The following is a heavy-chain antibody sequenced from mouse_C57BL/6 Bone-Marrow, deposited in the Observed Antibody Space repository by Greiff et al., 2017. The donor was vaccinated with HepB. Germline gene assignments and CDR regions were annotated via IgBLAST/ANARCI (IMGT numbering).Heavy chain of an antibody. D-gene: IGHD2-3*01. CDR2: IDPSDSYT. J-gene: IGHJ1*03. V-gene: IGHV1-69*01. Sequence: QVQLQQPGAELVMPGASVKLSCKASGYTFTSYWMHWVKQRPGQGLEWIGEIDPSDSYTNYNQKFKGKSTLTVDKSSSTAYMQLSSLTSEDSAVYYCARWLLAHWYFAVWGTGTPVTVSS. CDR3: ARWLLAHWYFAV. CDR1: GYTFTSYW.